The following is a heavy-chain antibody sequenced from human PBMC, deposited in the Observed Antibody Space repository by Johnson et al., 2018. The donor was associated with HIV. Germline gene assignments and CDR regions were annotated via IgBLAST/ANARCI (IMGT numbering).Heavy chain of an antibody. CDR3: ARDRVPDAFDI. Sequence: VQLVESGGGLVQPGGSLRLSCAASGFTFSSYAMSWVRQAPGKGLEWVSAISDRGGTIYYADSVKGRFTISRDNAKNSLFLQMNSLRAEDTAVYYCARDRVPDAFDIWGQGTMVTVSS. V-gene: IGHV3-23*04. CDR2: ISDRGGTI. CDR1: GFTFSSYA. D-gene: IGHD3-3*01. J-gene: IGHJ3*02.